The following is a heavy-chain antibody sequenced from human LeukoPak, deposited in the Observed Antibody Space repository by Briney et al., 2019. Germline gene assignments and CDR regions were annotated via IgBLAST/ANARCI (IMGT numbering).Heavy chain of an antibody. D-gene: IGHD1-26*01. CDR3: ARDLGSYYEYWFDP. CDR1: GGSISSCY. Sequence: SETLSLTCTVSGGSISSCYWSWIRQPAGKGLEWIGRIYTSGSTNYNPSLKSRVTMSVDTSKNQFSLKLSSVTAADTAVYYCARDLGSYYEYWFDPWGQGTLVTVSS. V-gene: IGHV4-4*07. CDR2: IYTSGST. J-gene: IGHJ5*02.